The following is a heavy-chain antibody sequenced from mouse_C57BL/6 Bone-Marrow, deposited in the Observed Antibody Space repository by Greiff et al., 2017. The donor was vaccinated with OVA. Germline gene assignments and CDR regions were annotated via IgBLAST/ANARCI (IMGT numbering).Heavy chain of an antibody. D-gene: IGHD3-3*01. CDR1: GFTFSDYG. J-gene: IGHJ4*01. Sequence: EVQLVESGGGLVQPGGSLKLSCAASGFTFSDYGMAWVRQAPRKGPEWVAFISNLAYSIYYADTVTGRFTISRENAKNTLYLEMSSLRSEDTAMYYCARQGLGYYAMDDWGQGTSVTVSS. CDR3: ARQGLGYYAMDD. V-gene: IGHV5-15*01. CDR2: ISNLAYSI.